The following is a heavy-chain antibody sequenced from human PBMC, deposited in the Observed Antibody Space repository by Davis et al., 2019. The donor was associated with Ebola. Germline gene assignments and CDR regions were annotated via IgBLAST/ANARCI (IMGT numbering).Heavy chain of an antibody. V-gene: IGHV3-11*04. CDR1: GFTFSDYY. D-gene: IGHD6-13*01. CDR3: AKDQGVAAAGARGVFDI. Sequence: PGGSLRLSCAASGFTFSDYYMSWIRQAPGKGLEWVSYISSSGSTIYYADSVKGRFTISRDNSKNTLYLQMNSLRAEDTAVYYCAKDQGVAAAGARGVFDIWGQGTMVTVSS. CDR2: ISSSGSTI. J-gene: IGHJ3*02.